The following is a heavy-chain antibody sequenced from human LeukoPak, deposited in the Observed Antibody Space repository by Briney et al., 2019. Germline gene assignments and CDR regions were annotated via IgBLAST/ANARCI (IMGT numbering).Heavy chain of an antibody. CDR3: ARERVYQPESYPDLDY. Sequence: GGSLRLSCAASGFTFSDYYMSWIRQAPGKGLEWVSYISSSGSTIYYADSVKGRFTISRDNAKNSLYLQMNSLRAEDTAVYYCARERVYQPESYPDLDYWGQGTLVTVSS. V-gene: IGHV3-11*01. J-gene: IGHJ4*02. CDR2: ISSSGSTI. CDR1: GFTFSDYY. D-gene: IGHD2-2*01.